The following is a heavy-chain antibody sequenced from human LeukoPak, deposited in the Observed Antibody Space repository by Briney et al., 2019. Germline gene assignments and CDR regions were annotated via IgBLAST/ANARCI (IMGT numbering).Heavy chain of an antibody. D-gene: IGHD4-17*01. CDR1: GFTFSSYS. CDR3: AREDGDYNVGAFDI. V-gene: IGHV3-21*01. Sequence: PGGSLRLSCAASGFTFSSYSMNWVRQAPGKGLEWVSSISSSSSYIYYADSVKGRFTISRDNAKNSLYLQMNSLRAEDTAVYYRAREDGDYNVGAFDIWGQGTMVTVSS. CDR2: ISSSSSYI. J-gene: IGHJ3*02.